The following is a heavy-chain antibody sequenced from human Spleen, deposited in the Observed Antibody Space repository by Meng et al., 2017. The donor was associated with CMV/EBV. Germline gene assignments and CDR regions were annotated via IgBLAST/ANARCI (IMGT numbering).Heavy chain of an antibody. Sequence: SQTLSLTRASSGDSVSSTSATWNWIRQSPSKGLEWLGRTYYRSKWYNDYAVSVKSRIPINPDTSKNQFSLQLNSVTHEDTAVYYCAREWGIWSLNWFDPWGQGTLVTVSS. CDR3: AREWGIWSLNWFDP. J-gene: IGHJ5*02. D-gene: IGHD3-3*01. CDR2: TYYRSKWYN. CDR1: GDSVSSTSAT. V-gene: IGHV6-1*01.